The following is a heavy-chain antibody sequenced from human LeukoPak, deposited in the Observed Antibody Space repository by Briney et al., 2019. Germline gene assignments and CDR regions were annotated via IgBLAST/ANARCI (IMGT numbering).Heavy chain of an antibody. CDR2: IWYDGSNQ. D-gene: IGHD6-19*01. V-gene: IGHV3-33*01. CDR3: ARGLVWTSSGWFFDY. J-gene: IGHJ4*02. CDR1: GFTFRSYG. Sequence: PGGSLRLSCVASGFTFRSYGMHWVRLAPGKGLEWVALIWYDGSNQYYADSVKGRFTISRDNSKNTVFLLMNGLRAEDTAVYYCARGLVWTSSGWFFDYWGQGTLITVSS.